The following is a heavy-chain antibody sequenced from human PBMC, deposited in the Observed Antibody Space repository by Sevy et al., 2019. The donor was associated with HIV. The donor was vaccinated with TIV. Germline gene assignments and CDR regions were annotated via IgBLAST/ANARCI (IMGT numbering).Heavy chain of an antibody. V-gene: IGHV3-33*01. J-gene: IGHJ6*02. CDR2: IWYDGSHK. CDR1: GFTLSSHG. D-gene: IGHD3-3*01. Sequence: GGSLRLSCVASGFTLSSHGMHWVRQAPGKGLEWVSLIWYDGSHKFYADSVKGRFTISRDNSKNTLYLQMKSLRAVDTAVYYCARTYDFWSTYYTGSYYYYGMDVWGQGTTVTVSS. CDR3: ARTYDFWSTYYTGSYYYYGMDV.